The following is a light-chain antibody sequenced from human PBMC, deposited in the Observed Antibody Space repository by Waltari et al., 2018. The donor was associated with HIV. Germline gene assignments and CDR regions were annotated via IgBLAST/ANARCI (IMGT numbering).Light chain of an antibody. V-gene: IGLV3-25*03. J-gene: IGLJ1*01. CDR2: KDR. CDR1: ALPKQY. CDR3: QSADTRTSYDV. Sequence: SFELTQPPSLSVFPGQTTTITCSGDALPKQYVSWYQQKSGLAPVLIIYKDRWRPSGSPERFAASSSGTTATLTISGVQAEDEADYCCQSADTRTSYDVFGTGTKVTVL.